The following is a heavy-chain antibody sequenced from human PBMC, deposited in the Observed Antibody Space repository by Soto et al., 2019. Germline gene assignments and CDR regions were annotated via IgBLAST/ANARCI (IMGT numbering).Heavy chain of an antibody. J-gene: IGHJ1*01. D-gene: IGHD2-21*02. Sequence: GGSLRLSCAAPGLTFSSYSMNWVRQAPGKGLEWVSYISSSSSTIYYADSVKGRFTISRDNAKNSLYLQMNSLRAEDTAVYYCTTVSRLDCGGDCYWVPQHWGQGTLVTVSS. CDR3: TTVSRLDCGGDCYWVPQH. V-gene: IGHV3-48*01. CDR2: ISSSSSTI. CDR1: GLTFSSYS.